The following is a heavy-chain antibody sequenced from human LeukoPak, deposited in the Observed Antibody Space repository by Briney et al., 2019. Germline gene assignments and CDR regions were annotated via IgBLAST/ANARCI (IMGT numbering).Heavy chain of an antibody. Sequence: GGSLRLSCAASGFTFSSYSMNWVRQAPGKGLEWVSSISSSSSSIYYADSVKGRFTISRDNAKNSLYLQMNSLRAEDTAVYYCARGKAPLDYWGQGTLVTVSS. CDR2: ISSSSSSI. CDR3: ARGKAPLDY. J-gene: IGHJ4*02. D-gene: IGHD3-10*01. CDR1: GFTFSSYS. V-gene: IGHV3-21*01.